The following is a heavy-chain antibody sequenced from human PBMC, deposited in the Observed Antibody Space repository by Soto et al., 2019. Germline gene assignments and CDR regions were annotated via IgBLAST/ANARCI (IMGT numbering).Heavy chain of an antibody. V-gene: IGHV4-30-4*01. J-gene: IGHJ5*02. Sequence: QVQLQESGPGLVKPSQTLSLTCTVSGGSISSGDYYWSWIRQPPGKGLEWMGYTYYNGNTYYNPSLKSRVTISVDTSKNQFSLELSSVTAADTAVYYCARRYSGSPHWFDPWGQGTLVTVSS. D-gene: IGHD6-6*01. CDR2: TYYNGNT. CDR3: ARRYSGSPHWFDP. CDR1: GGSISSGDYY.